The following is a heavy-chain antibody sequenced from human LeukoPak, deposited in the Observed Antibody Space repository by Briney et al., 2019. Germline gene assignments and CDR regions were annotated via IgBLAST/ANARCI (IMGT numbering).Heavy chain of an antibody. Sequence: PGGSLRLSCAASGFTFSDYYMSWIRQAPGKGLEWVSYISSSGSTIYYADSVKGRFTISRDNSKNTLYLQMNSLRAEDTAVYYSARVSSGLYVIHYWGQGTLVTVSS. D-gene: IGHD6-19*01. CDR1: GFTFSDYY. CDR3: ARVSSGLYVIHY. CDR2: ISSSGSTI. J-gene: IGHJ4*02. V-gene: IGHV3-11*01.